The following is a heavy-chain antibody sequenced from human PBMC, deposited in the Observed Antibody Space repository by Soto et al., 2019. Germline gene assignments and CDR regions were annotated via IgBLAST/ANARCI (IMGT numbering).Heavy chain of an antibody. Sequence: SETLSLTCTVSGGSISSYYWSWIRQPPGKGLEWIGYIYYSGSTNYNPSLKSRVTISVDTSKNQFSLKLSSVTAADTAVYYCARLRVDSGSYYPIIAYWGQGTLVTVSS. D-gene: IGHD3-10*01. CDR1: GGSISSYY. CDR2: IYYSGST. V-gene: IGHV4-59*08. CDR3: ARLRVDSGSYYPIIAY. J-gene: IGHJ4*02.